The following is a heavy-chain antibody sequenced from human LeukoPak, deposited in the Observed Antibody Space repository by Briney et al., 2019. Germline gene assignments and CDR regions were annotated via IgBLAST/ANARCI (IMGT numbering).Heavy chain of an antibody. CDR3: AKGGKTCSSTSCYGFFDY. CDR2: ISGSGGST. Sequence: PGGSLRLSCAASGFTFSSYAMSWVRQAPGKGLEWVSAISGSGGSTYYADSVKGRFTISRDNSKNTLYLQMNSLRAEDTAVYYCAKGGKTCSSTSCYGFFDYWGQGTLVTVSS. J-gene: IGHJ4*02. CDR1: GFTFSSYA. D-gene: IGHD2-2*01. V-gene: IGHV3-23*01.